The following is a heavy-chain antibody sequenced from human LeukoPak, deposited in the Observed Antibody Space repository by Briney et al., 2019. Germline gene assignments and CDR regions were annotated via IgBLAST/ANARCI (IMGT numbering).Heavy chain of an antibody. D-gene: IGHD6-13*01. CDR1: GFTFSSYG. CDR2: ISYDGSNK. Sequence: GGSLRLSCAASGFTFSSYGMHWVRQAPGRGLEWVAVISYDGSNKYYADSVKGRFTISRDNSKNTLYLQMKSLRAEDTAVYYGGAAGYYYYGMDGGGQGTTVTVSS. J-gene: IGHJ6*02. V-gene: IGHV3-30*03. CDR3: GAAGYYYYGMDG.